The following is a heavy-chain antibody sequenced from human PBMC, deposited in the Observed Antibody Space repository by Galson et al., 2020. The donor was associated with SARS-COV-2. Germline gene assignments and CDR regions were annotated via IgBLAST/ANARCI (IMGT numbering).Heavy chain of an antibody. CDR3: AGLDAYGPGY. D-gene: IGHD2-21*01. Sequence: GESLKISCAASGFTFSNYEMNWVRQAPGKGLEWVSYISSSGRTIHYADSVKGRFTISRDNAKGSQSLQMNSVRAEDTAVYYCAGLDAYGPGYWGQGTLVTVSS. CDR1: GFTFSNYE. CDR2: ISSSGRTI. J-gene: IGHJ4*02. V-gene: IGHV3-48*03.